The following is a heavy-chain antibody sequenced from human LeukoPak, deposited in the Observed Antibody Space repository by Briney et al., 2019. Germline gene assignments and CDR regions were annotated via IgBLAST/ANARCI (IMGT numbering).Heavy chain of an antibody. CDR2: IIPIFGTA. V-gene: IGHV1-69*13. CDR3: ASTAIYCSGGSCYSEAGHGYYYYMDV. D-gene: IGHD2-15*01. Sequence: SVKVSCKASGGTFSSYAISWVRQAPGQGLEWMGGIIPIFGTANYAQKFQGRVTITADESTSTAYMELSSLRSEDTAVYYCASTAIYCSGGSCYSEAGHGYYYYMDVWGKGTTVTISS. J-gene: IGHJ6*03. CDR1: GGTFSSYA.